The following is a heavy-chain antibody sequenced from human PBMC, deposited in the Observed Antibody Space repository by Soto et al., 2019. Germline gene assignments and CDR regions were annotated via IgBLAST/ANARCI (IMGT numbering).Heavy chain of an antibody. V-gene: IGHV3-23*01. CDR3: AKDWSSGWYGIGWFDP. CDR1: GFTFSSYA. Sequence: GGSLRLSCAASGFTFSSYAMSWVRQAPGKGLEWVSAISGSGGSTYYADTVKGRITISRDNSKNTLYLQMNSLRAEDTAVYYCAKDWSSGWYGIGWFDPWGQGTLVTVSS. CDR2: ISGSGGST. J-gene: IGHJ5*02. D-gene: IGHD6-19*01.